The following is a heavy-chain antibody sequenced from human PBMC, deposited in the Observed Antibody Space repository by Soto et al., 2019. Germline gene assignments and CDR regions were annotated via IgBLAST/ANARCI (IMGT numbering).Heavy chain of an antibody. CDR1: GFTFSSYA. CDR3: AKMNIVVVPAAAFDY. J-gene: IGHJ4*02. V-gene: IGHV3-23*01. CDR2: ISGSGVST. D-gene: IGHD2-2*01. Sequence: GGSLRLSCAASGFTFSSYAMSWVRQAPGKGLEWVSAISGSGVSTYYADSVKGRFTISRDNSKNTLYLQMNSLRAEDTAVYYCAKMNIVVVPAAAFDYWGQGTLVTVSS.